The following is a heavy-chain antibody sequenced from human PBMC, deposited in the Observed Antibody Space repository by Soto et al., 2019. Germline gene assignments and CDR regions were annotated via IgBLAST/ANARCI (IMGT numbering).Heavy chain of an antibody. V-gene: IGHV3-30-3*01. J-gene: IGHJ6*02. CDR2: ISYDGSNK. CDR1: GFTFSSYA. CDR3: ARTSVAARRDYYYGMDV. Sequence: GGSLRLSCAASGFTFSSYAMHWVRQAPGKGLEWVAVISYDGSNKYYADSVKGRFTISRDNSKNTLYLQMNSLRAEDTAVYYCARTSVAARRDYYYGMDVWGQGTTVTVSS. D-gene: IGHD6-6*01.